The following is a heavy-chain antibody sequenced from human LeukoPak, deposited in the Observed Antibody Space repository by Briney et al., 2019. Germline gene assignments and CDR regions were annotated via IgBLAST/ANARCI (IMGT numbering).Heavy chain of an antibody. CDR3: ARDIGSGYYNFDY. CDR1: GYTFASYY. D-gene: IGHD5-12*01. J-gene: IGHJ4*02. CDR2: INLSGDRT. V-gene: IGHV1-46*01. Sequence: ASVTVSCTASGYTFASYYLHWVRQAPGQGLEWMGTINLSGDRTSYAQKIQGRVTMTRDTSTSTVYMELSSLTSEDTAVYYCARDIGSGYYNFDYWGQGTLVTVSS.